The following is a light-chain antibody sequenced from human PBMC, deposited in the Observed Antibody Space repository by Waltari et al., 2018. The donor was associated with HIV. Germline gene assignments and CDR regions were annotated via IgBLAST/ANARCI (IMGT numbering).Light chain of an antibody. CDR3: SSYAGNNNLV. CDR1: SSDVGAYDY. J-gene: IGLJ1*01. Sequence: QSALTQPPSASGSPGQSVTISCPGTSSDVGAYDYVSWYQQYPDKAPKLMIYEVDKRPSGVPDRFSGSKSGNTASLTVSGLQAEDEADYYCSSYAGNNNLVFGTGTKVTVL. V-gene: IGLV2-8*01. CDR2: EVD.